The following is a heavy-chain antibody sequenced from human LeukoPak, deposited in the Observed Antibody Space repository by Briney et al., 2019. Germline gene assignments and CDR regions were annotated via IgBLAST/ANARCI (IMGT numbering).Heavy chain of an antibody. J-gene: IGHJ3*02. CDR1: GFTLSSYG. V-gene: IGHV3-30*03. CDR2: ISYDGSNT. CDR3: AREAEAFDI. Sequence: GRSLRLSCAASGFTLSSYGMHWVRQAPGKGLEWVAVISYDGSNTYYADSVKGRFTISRDNSKNMLYLQMNSLRAEDTAVYYCAREAEAFDIWGQGTMVTVSS.